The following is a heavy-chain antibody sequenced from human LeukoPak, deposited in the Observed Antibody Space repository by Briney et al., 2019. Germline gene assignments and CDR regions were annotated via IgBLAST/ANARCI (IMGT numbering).Heavy chain of an antibody. CDR1: GGSFSGYY. V-gene: IGHV4-34*01. D-gene: IGHD6-13*01. CDR2: INHSGST. Sequence: SETLSLTCAVYGGSFSGYYWSWIRQPPGKGLEWIGEINHSGSTNYNPSLKSRVTISVDTSKNQFSLKLSSVTAADTAVYCCARDTAAATGFDYWGQGTLVTVSS. CDR3: ARDTAAATGFDY. J-gene: IGHJ4*02.